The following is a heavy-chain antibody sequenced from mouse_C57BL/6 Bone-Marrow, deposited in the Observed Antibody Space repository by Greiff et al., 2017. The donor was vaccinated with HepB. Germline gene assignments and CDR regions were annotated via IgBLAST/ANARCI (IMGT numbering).Heavy chain of an antibody. CDR1: GYTFTSYW. Sequence: QVQLQQPGAELVKPGASVKLSCKASGYTFTSYWMQWVKQRPGQGLEWIGEIDPSDSYTNYNQKFKGKATLTVDTSSSTAYMQLSSLTSEDSAVYYCARRFYYDYDRAAYWGQGTLVTVSA. V-gene: IGHV1-50*01. CDR3: ARRFYYDYDRAAY. CDR2: IDPSDSYT. D-gene: IGHD2-4*01. J-gene: IGHJ3*01.